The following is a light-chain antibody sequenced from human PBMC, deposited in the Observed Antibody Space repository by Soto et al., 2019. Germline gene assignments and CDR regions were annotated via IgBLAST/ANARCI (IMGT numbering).Light chain of an antibody. V-gene: IGLV2-14*01. CDR3: SSYTSSSTRV. Sequence: QSVLTQPASVSGSPGQSITISGTGTSSDVGGYNYVSWYQQHQGKAPKLMIYDVSNRPSGVSNRFSGSKSGNTASLTISGLQAEDEADYSCSSYTSSSTRVFGGGTKLTVL. CDR2: DVS. J-gene: IGLJ2*01. CDR1: SSDVGGYNY.